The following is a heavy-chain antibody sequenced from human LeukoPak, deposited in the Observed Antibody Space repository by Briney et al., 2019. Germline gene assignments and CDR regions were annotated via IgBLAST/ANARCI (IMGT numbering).Heavy chain of an antibody. V-gene: IGHV3-23*01. Sequence: PGGTLRLSCAASGFTFSSYGMSWVRQAPGKGLEWVSAISGSGGSTYYADSVKGRFTISRDNSKNTLYLQMNSLRAEDTAVYYCAKDNMVRGAKGLDIWGQGTMVTVSS. CDR3: AKDNMVRGAKGLDI. J-gene: IGHJ3*02. D-gene: IGHD3-10*01. CDR1: GFTFSSYG. CDR2: ISGSGGST.